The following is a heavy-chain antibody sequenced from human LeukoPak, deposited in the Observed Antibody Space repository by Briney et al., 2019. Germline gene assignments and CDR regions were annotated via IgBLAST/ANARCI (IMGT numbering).Heavy chain of an antibody. CDR2: ISVHNGNT. D-gene: IGHD3-9*01. J-gene: IGHJ3*02. Sequence: ASVKVSCKASGYTFTRYAITWVRQAPGQGPEWMGRISVHNGNTNYAQKLQGRVTMTTDTSTSTAYMELRSPRSDDTAVYYCARGGYYNILTGYETADAFDIWGQGTMVTVSP. CDR1: GYTFTRYA. V-gene: IGHV1-18*01. CDR3: ARGGYYNILTGYETADAFDI.